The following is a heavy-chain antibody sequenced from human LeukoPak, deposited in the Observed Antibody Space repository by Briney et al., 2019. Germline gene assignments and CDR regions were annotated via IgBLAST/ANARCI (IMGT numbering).Heavy chain of an antibody. CDR3: AKDGVVTITFEY. J-gene: IGHJ4*02. CDR2: ISGSGGST. Sequence: GGSLRLSCTASGFTFSSYAMSWVRQAPGKGLEWVSVISGSGGSTFCGDSVKGRFTISRDNSKNTLYLQMNSLRAEDTAVYYCAKDGVVTITFEYWGQGTLVTVSS. D-gene: IGHD3-16*01. CDR1: GFTFSSYA. V-gene: IGHV3-23*01.